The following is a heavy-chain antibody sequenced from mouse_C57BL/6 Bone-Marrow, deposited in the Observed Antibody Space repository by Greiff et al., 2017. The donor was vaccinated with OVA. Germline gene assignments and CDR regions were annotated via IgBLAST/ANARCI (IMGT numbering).Heavy chain of an antibody. CDR2: IWSGGST. CDR1: GFSLTSYG. D-gene: IGHD2-5*01. CDR3: ATPYSNYVRFAY. V-gene: IGHV2-2*01. J-gene: IGHJ3*01. Sequence: QVQLKESGPGLVQPSQSLSITYTVSGFSLTSYGVHWVRQSPGKGLEWLGVIWSGGSTDYNAAFISRLSISKDNSKSQVFFKMNSLQADDTAIYYCATPYSNYVRFAYWGQGTLVTVSA.